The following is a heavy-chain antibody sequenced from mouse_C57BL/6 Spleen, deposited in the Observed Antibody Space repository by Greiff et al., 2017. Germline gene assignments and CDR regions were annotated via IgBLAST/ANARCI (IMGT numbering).Heavy chain of an antibody. D-gene: IGHD2-4*01. V-gene: IGHV1-59*01. CDR3: AGYDSPCDV. Sequence: VQLQQPGAELVRPGTSVKLSCKASGYTFTTYCMHWVKQRPAQGLEWIGMIDPSDSYTNYNQKFKGKATLTVDTSSSTAYMQLSSLTSEDSAVYYCAGYDSPCDVWGTGTTVTVSS. CDR2: IDPSDSYT. CDR1: GYTFTTYC. J-gene: IGHJ1*03.